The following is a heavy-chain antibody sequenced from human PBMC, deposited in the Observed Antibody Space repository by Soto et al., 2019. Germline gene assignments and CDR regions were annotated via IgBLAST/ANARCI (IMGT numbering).Heavy chain of an antibody. CDR1: GFTFSGSA. J-gene: IGHJ6*02. Sequence: GGSLRLSCAASGFTFSGSAMHWVRQASGKGLEWVGRIRSQANSYATAYAASVKGRITISRDDSQNTAYLQMNSLKTEDTAVYYWTRHDVTIFEVAIPDMDVWGQGTTVTVSS. CDR2: IRSQANSYAT. D-gene: IGHD3-3*01. CDR3: TRHDVTIFEVAIPDMDV. V-gene: IGHV3-73*01.